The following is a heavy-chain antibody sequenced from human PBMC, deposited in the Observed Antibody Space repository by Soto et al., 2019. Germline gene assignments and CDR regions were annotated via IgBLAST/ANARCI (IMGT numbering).Heavy chain of an antibody. CDR1: GGSISSYY. J-gene: IGHJ6*03. D-gene: IGHD2-2*01. CDR3: ARRVRVVPAAIQPYYYYYMDV. Sequence: SETLSLTCTVSGGSISSYYWSWIRQPPGKGLEWIGYIYYSGSTNYNPSLKSRVTISVDTSKNQFSLKLSSVTAADTAVYYCARRVRVVPAAIQPYYYYYMDVWGKGTTVTVSS. V-gene: IGHV4-59*08. CDR2: IYYSGST.